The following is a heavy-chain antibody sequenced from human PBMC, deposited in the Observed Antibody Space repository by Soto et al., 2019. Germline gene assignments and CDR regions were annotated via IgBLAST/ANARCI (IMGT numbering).Heavy chain of an antibody. CDR3: ARGGVEMATIRIINYYYHGMDV. CDR2: ISSSSSYI. J-gene: IGHJ6*02. CDR1: GFTFSSYS. V-gene: IGHV3-21*01. D-gene: IGHD5-12*01. Sequence: GGSLRLSCAASGFTFSSYSMNWVRQAPGKGLEWVSSISSSSSYIYYADSVKGRFTISRDNAKNSLYLQMNSLRAEDTAVYYCARGGVEMATIRIINYYYHGMDVWGQGTTVTVSS.